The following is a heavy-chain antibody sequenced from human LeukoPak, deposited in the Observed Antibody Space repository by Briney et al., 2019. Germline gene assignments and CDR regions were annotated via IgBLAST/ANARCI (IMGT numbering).Heavy chain of an antibody. CDR2: SRKKPNIYTT. Sequence: GGSLRLSCAASGFPFSDHYMDWVRQAPGKGLEWVGRSRKKPNIYTTEYAASVEGRFTISRNDSKNSLYLQMTSLKTEDTAVYYCARDSGYSSGWLLDSWGQGTLVTVSS. CDR1: GFPFSDHY. V-gene: IGHV3-72*01. CDR3: ARDSGYSSGWLLDS. D-gene: IGHD6-19*01. J-gene: IGHJ4*02.